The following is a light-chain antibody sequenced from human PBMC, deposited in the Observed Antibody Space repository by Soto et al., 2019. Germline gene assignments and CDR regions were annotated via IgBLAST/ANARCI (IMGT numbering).Light chain of an antibody. CDR1: QSVSSY. CDR3: QQRSNWPPIT. V-gene: IGKV3-11*01. Sequence: PGETATLSCRASQSVSSYLAWYQQKPGQAPRLLIYDASNRATGIPARFSGSGSGTDFTLTISSLEPEDFAVYYCQQRSNWPPITFGQGTRLEIK. CDR2: DAS. J-gene: IGKJ5*01.